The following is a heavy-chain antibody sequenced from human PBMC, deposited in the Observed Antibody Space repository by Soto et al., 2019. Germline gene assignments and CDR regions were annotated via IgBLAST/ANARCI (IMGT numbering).Heavy chain of an antibody. V-gene: IGHV1-2*04. J-gene: IGHJ4*02. Sequence: GASVKVSCKASGYTFTGYYMHWVRQAPGQGLEWMGWINPNSGGTNYAQKFQGWVTMTRDTSISTAYMELSRLRSDDTAVYYCARDRRYCSSTSCYERFDYWGQGTLVTVSS. CDR3: ARDRRYCSSTSCYERFDY. D-gene: IGHD2-2*01. CDR2: INPNSGGT. CDR1: GYTFTGYY.